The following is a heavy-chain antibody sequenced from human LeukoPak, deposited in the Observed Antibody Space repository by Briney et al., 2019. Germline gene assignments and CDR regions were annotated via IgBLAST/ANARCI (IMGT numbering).Heavy chain of an antibody. J-gene: IGHJ4*02. Sequence: VASVTVSCTPSGYTDSNYFIHWARQAPGQGLEWMGVIYPSSPRAEYAQKFQGRLSMTRETSTTTVYMELSSLTSEDTAVYYCAREPARTSSFDYWGQGTLVSVSS. CDR2: IYPSSPRA. V-gene: IGHV1-46*01. CDR3: AREPARTSSFDY. D-gene: IGHD1-1*01. CDR1: GYTDSNYF.